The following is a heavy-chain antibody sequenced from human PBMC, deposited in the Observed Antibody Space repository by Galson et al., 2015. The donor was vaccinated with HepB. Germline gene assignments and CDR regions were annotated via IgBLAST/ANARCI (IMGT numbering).Heavy chain of an antibody. CDR2: TYYRSKWYN. CDR3: ARSPMTTFGGVIGWFDP. V-gene: IGHV6-1*01. Sequence: CAISGDSVSSNSAAWNWIRQSPSRGLEWLGRTYYRSKWYNDYAVSVKSRITINPDTSKNQFSLQLNSVTPEDTAVYYCARSPMTTFGGVIGWFDPWGQGTLVTVSS. J-gene: IGHJ5*02. CDR1: GDSVSSNSAA. D-gene: IGHD3-16*02.